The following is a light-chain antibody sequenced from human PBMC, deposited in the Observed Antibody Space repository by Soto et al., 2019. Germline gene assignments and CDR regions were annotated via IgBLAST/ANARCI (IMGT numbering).Light chain of an antibody. Sequence: EIVLTQSPGTLSLSPGERATLSCRASRSVDSTYLAWYQQKPDQSPRLLIYATSTRAAGIPDRFSGSGSGTDFTLTISRLEPDDVAVYYCQQYDTSPPMYTFGQGTKVEIK. CDR3: QQYDTSPPMYT. J-gene: IGKJ2*01. V-gene: IGKV3-20*01. CDR2: ATS. CDR1: RSVDSTY.